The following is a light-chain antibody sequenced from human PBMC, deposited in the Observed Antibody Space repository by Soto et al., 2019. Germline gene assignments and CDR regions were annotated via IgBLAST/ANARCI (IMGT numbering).Light chain of an antibody. J-gene: IGLJ3*02. V-gene: IGLV2-11*01. Sequence: QSALTQPRSVSGSPGQSVTISCTGTSSDIGGYKYVSWYQQHPGKAPKFMIYDVNKRPSGVPDRFSGSKSGNTASLTISGLQAEDEANYFCCSYAGSSTFWVFGGGTKLTVL. CDR1: SSDIGGYKY. CDR3: CSYAGSSTFWV. CDR2: DVN.